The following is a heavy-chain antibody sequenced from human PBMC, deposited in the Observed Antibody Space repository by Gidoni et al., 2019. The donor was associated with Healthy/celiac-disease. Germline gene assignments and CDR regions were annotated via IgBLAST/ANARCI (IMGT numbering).Heavy chain of an antibody. CDR3: AKDIGIGYCSGGSCYSSGMDV. CDR2: ISWNSGSI. J-gene: IGHJ6*02. CDR1: GFTFADYA. Sequence: EVQLVESGGGLVQPGRSLRLSCAASGFTFADYAMHWVRQAPGKGLEWVSGISWNSGSIGYADSVKGRFTISRDNAKNSLYLQMNSLRAEDTALYYCAKDIGIGYCSGGSCYSSGMDVWGQGTTVTVSS. V-gene: IGHV3-9*01. D-gene: IGHD2-15*01.